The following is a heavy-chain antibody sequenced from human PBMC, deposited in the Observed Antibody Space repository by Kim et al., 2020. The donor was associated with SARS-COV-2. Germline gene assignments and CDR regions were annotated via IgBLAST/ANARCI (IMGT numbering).Heavy chain of an antibody. CDR3: AKDPSFSSSSLFDY. D-gene: IGHD6-6*01. Sequence: ADTVKGRFTISRDNTKNTLYLQTNSLRAEDTSVYYCAKDPSFSSSSLFDYWGQGTLVTVSS. J-gene: IGHJ4*02. V-gene: IGHV3-23*01.